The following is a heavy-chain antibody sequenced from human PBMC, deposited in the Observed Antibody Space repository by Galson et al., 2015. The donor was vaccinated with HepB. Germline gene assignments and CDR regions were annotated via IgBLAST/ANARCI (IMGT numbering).Heavy chain of an antibody. D-gene: IGHD6-13*01. J-gene: IGHJ6*02. Sequence: SLRLSCAASGFTFSRYWMTWVRQAPGKGLEWVANIKQDGSEKYYVDSVKGRFTISRDNAKNSLYLQMNSLRAEDTAVYYCVRRAPAENHYYYGMDVWGQGTTVTVSS. CDR3: VRRAPAENHYYYGMDV. CDR1: GFTFSRYW. V-gene: IGHV3-7*03. CDR2: IKQDGSEK.